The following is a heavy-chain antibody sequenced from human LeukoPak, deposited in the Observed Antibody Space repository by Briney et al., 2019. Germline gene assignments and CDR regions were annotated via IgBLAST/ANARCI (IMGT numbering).Heavy chain of an antibody. CDR1: GFTFDDYA. V-gene: IGHV3-9*01. Sequence: GRSLRLSCAASGFTFDDYAMHWVRQAPGKGLAWVSGISWNSGSIGYADSVKGRFTIPRDNAKNSLYLQMNSLRAEDTALYYCAKDIATGNRLYYFDYWGQGTLVTVSS. CDR2: ISWNSGSI. J-gene: IGHJ4*02. CDR3: AKDIATGNRLYYFDY. D-gene: IGHD1-14*01.